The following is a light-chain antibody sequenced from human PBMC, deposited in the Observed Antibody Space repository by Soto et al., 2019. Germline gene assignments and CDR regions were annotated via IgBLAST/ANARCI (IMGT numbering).Light chain of an antibody. V-gene: IGLV2-14*01. CDR2: EVS. J-gene: IGLJ1*01. CDR1: SSDVVGYNY. CDR3: SSYTSSSTLV. Sequence: QSALTQPASVSGSPGQSITISCTGTSSDVVGYNYVSWYQQHPGKAPKLMIYEVSNRPSGVSNRFSGSKSGNAASLTISGLQADDEADYYCSSYTSSSTLVFGTGTKVTVL.